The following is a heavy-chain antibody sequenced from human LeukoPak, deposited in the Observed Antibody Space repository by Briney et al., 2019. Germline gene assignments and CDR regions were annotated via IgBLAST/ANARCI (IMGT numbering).Heavy chain of an antibody. CDR2: IYPGDSDT. Sequence: GESLKISCKGSGYSFSTYWIGWVRQMPGKGLEWMGIIYPGDSDTRYSPSFQGQVTISADKSISTAYLQRSSLKASDIAMYYCPRLYDFDRSGYYYVGDYWGQGTLVTVSS. J-gene: IGHJ4*02. CDR1: GYSFSTYW. CDR3: PRLYDFDRSGYYYVGDY. V-gene: IGHV5-51*01. D-gene: IGHD3-22*01.